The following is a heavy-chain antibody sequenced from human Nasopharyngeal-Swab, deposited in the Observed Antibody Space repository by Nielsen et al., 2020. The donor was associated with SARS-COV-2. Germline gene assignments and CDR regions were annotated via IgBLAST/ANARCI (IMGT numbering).Heavy chain of an antibody. D-gene: IGHD4-23*01. J-gene: IGHJ4*02. CDR3: ARQYGGNLDFDY. CDR2: VNEDGSRT. Sequence: GESLKISCVASGVIFSKYWMHWVRQAPGKGLVWVSRVNEDGSRTDYADSVRGRFTISRDNARNTLYLQMNSLRAEDTAVYYCARQYGGNLDFDYWGQGTLVTVSS. CDR1: GVIFSKYW. V-gene: IGHV3-74*01.